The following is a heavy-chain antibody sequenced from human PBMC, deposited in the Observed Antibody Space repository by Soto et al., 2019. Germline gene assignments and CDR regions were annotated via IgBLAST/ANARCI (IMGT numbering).Heavy chain of an antibody. D-gene: IGHD3-22*01. V-gene: IGHV3-33*01. CDR2: IWYDGSNK. CDR1: GFTFSSYG. J-gene: IGHJ4*02. Sequence: QVQLVESGGGVVQPGRSLRLSCAAPGFTFSSYGMHWVRQAPGKGLEWVAVIWYDGSNKYYADSVKGRFTISRDNSKNTLYLQMNSLRAEDTAVYYCARDKYYYDSSATFDYWGQGTLVTVSS. CDR3: ARDKYYYDSSATFDY.